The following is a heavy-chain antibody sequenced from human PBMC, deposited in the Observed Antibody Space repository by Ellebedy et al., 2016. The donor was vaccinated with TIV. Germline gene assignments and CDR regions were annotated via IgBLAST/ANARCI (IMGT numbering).Heavy chain of an antibody. D-gene: IGHD3-10*02. CDR1: GFTLSSHW. V-gene: IGHV3-7*01. Sequence: GGSLRLSCAASGFTLSSHWMSWVRQSPGKGLEWVANIKEDGSEKYYMDSVKGRFTISRDNAKNSLYLQMNSLRAEDTAVYYCARFYVSKGWFDPWGQGTLVTVAS. J-gene: IGHJ5*02. CDR3: ARFYVSKGWFDP. CDR2: IKEDGSEK.